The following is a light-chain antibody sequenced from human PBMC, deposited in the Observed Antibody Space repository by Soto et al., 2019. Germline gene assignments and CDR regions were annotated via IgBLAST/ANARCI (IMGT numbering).Light chain of an antibody. Sequence: EIVLTQSPATLSLSPGERATLSCRTSQSVGSSLAWYQQKPGQPPRLLIYDSSNRATGIPGRFSGSGSGTDFALTICSLEPADFAVYYCQQRSLLFTFGGGTKVDIK. J-gene: IGKJ4*02. CDR1: QSVGSS. V-gene: IGKV3-11*01. CDR3: QQRSLLFT. CDR2: DSS.